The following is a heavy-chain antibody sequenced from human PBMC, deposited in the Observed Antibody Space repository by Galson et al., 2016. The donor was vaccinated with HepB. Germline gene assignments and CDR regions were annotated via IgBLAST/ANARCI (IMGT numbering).Heavy chain of an antibody. Sequence: TLSLTCTVSGASINIGEHYWSWIRQHPGKGLEWIGFIYSSGSTFYNSSLQSRVAMSLETSKNQFSLKLDSVTVADTAVYYCARSIGNFDCWGQGTLVTVSS. J-gene: IGHJ4*02. D-gene: IGHD2/OR15-2a*01. V-gene: IGHV4-31*03. CDR1: GASINIGEHY. CDR3: ARSIGNFDC. CDR2: IYSSGST.